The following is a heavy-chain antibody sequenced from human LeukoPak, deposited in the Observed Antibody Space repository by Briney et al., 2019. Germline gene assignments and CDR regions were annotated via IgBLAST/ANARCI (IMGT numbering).Heavy chain of an antibody. J-gene: IGHJ4*02. CDR3: ARTSYYDSSGYYLTTFDY. CDR1: GYSFTSYW. V-gene: IGHV5-51*01. D-gene: IGHD3-22*01. Sequence: GESLKISCKGSGYSFTSYWIGWVRQMPGKGLEWMGIIYPGDSDTRYSPSFQGQVTISADKSISTAYLQWSSLKASDTAMYYCARTSYYDSSGYYLTTFDYWGQGTLVTVSS. CDR2: IYPGDSDT.